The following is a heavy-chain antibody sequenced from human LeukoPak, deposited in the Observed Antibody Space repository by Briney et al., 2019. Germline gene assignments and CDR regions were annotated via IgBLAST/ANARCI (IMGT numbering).Heavy chain of an antibody. J-gene: IGHJ4*02. D-gene: IGHD3-22*01. CDR2: ISYDGSNK. Sequence: GGSLRLSCAASGFTFSSYGMHWVRQAPGKGLEWVVVISYDGSNKYYADSVKGRFTISRDNSKNTLYLQMNSLRAEDTAVYYCVRSAFHAGSGNYYDYWGQGTLVTVSS. CDR3: VRSAFHAGSGNYYDY. V-gene: IGHV3-30*03. CDR1: GFTFSSYG.